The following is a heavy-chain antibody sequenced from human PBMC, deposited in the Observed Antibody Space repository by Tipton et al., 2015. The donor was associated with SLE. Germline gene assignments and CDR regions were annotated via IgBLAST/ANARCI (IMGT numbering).Heavy chain of an antibody. CDR1: DASMNYYY. CDR3: ARGYNYYDSSGYYCNWFDP. J-gene: IGHJ5*02. CDR2: IYTSGNT. D-gene: IGHD3-22*01. Sequence: TLSLTCTVSDASMNYYYWTWIRQPAGKGLEWIGRIYTSGNTNYNPSLKSRVTMSLDASKNQISLKLSSVTAADTAVYYCARGYNYYDSSGYYCNWFDPWGQGTLVTVSS. V-gene: IGHV4-4*07.